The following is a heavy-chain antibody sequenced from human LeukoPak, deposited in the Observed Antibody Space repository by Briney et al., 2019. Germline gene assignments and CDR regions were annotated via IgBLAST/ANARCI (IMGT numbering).Heavy chain of an antibody. D-gene: IGHD6-13*01. J-gene: IGHJ6*04. Sequence: SETLSLTCTVSGGSFSSYYWTWIRQPPGKGLEWIGYIDHSGSTNYNPSLKSRVTISVDTSKNQFSLKLSSVTAADTAVYYCARGIAAAGTRADVWGKGTTVTVSS. CDR3: ARGIAAAGTRADV. V-gene: IGHV4-59*12. CDR1: GGSFSSYY. CDR2: IDHSGST.